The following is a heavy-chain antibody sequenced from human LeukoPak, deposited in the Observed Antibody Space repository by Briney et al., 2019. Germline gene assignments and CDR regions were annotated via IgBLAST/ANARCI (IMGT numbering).Heavy chain of an antibody. V-gene: IGHV1-69*04. CDR1: GGTFSSYA. CDR3: ARSMDYYDSSGYYIDY. Sequence: SVKVSCKASGGTFSSYAISWVRQAPGQGPEWMGRIIPILGIANYAQKFQGRVTITADKSTSTAYMELSSLRSEDTAVYYCARSMDYYDSSGYYIDYWGQGTLVTVSS. D-gene: IGHD3-22*01. CDR2: IIPILGIA. J-gene: IGHJ4*02.